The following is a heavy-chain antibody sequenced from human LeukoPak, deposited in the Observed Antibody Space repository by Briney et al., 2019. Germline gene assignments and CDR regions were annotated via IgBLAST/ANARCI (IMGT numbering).Heavy chain of an antibody. CDR3: AKGHSDYGTGFDL. CDR1: GFSVSNNY. V-gene: IGHV3-23*01. CDR2: ISGAGGST. J-gene: IGHJ4*02. D-gene: IGHD4-17*01. Sequence: GGSLRLSCAASGFSVSNNYMSWVRQAPGEGLESVSLISGAGGSTYYADSVKGRFTISRDNSKNTLYLQVSSLRAEDTAVYFCAKGHSDYGTGFDLWGQGTLVTVSS.